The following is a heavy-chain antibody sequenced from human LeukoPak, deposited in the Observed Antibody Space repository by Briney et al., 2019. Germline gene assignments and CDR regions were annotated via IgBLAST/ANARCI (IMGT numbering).Heavy chain of an antibody. CDR2: IYYSGST. CDR1: GGSISSSTYY. CDR3: ASRRVGAIGN. Sequence: SETLSLTCTVSGGSISSSTYYWGWIRQPPGKGLEWIGSIYYSGSTYYNPSLKSRVTISVDTSKNQFSLKLTSVTAADTAVYYCASRRVGAIGNWGQGTLVTVSS. D-gene: IGHD1-26*01. J-gene: IGHJ4*02. V-gene: IGHV4-39*01.